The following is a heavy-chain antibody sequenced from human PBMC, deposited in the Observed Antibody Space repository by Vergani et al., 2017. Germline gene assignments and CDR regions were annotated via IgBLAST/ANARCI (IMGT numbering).Heavy chain of an antibody. J-gene: IGHJ6*03. V-gene: IGHV4-34*01. CDR1: VGSLTSYH. CDR2: IDHTGRP. D-gene: IGHD4-11*01. CDR3: ARVNTETNGHLYYYYYMDV. Sequence: QGQLQQWGGVLLKTSETLSLTFVVNVGSLTSYHWTLIRQCSGEGLGWVGDIDHTGRPDYNPSLKSRLTMSVDKSRNQFSLTLNSVTATDTAIYFCARVNTETNGHLYYYYYMDVWGLGTTVTVSS.